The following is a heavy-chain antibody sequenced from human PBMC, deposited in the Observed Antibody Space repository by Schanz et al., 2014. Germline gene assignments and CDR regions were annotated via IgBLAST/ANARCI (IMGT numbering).Heavy chain of an antibody. J-gene: IGHJ4*02. CDR1: GFTFSNYA. CDR2: ISSDGNQQ. V-gene: IGHV3-30*04. D-gene: IGHD6-19*01. Sequence: VQLLESGGGLVQPGGSLRLSCAGSGFTFSNYAIHWVRQAPGKGLEWVGVISSDGNQQYYVDSVRGRFTMSRDNSKNTVYLRMNGPRIEDTAVYYCAKDHPSSGWPAFDVWGQGTQVTVSS. CDR3: AKDHPSSGWPAFDV.